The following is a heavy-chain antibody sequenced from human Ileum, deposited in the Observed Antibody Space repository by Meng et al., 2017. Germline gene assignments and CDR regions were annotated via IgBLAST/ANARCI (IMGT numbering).Heavy chain of an antibody. D-gene: IGHD1/OR15-1a*01. CDR1: GGSFSSYY. J-gene: IGHJ4*02. Sequence: SETLSLTCTVSGGSFSSYYWSWLRQSPGKGLEWIAYVYYSGARHYSPSLKSRVTISLDTSKNQVSLRLTSVTAADTAVYYCATNNGRDVYSFDYWGLGTLVTVSS. V-gene: IGHV4-59*01. CDR3: ATNNGRDVYSFDY. CDR2: VYYSGAR.